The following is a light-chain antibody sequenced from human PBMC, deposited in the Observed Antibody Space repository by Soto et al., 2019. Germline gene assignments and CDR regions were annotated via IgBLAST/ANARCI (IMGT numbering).Light chain of an antibody. V-gene: IGKV3-15*01. CDR1: QSVRSN. Sequence: EIVMTQSPATLSASPGERATLSCRASQSVRSNLAWYRQKPGQAPRLLIYGASTRATGIPARFSGSGSGTEFTLSIGSLQSEDFAVYYCQQLTDWPPQWTFGQGTKVDIK. J-gene: IGKJ1*01. CDR3: QQLTDWPPQWT. CDR2: GAS.